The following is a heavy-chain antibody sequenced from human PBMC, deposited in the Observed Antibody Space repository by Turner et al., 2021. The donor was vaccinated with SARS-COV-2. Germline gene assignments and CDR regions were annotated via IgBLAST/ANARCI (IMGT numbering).Heavy chain of an antibody. CDR3: ARGGCSGGSCPLGLGFDHAFDI. D-gene: IGHD2-15*01. CDR1: GFTFSSYS. V-gene: IGHV3-21*01. J-gene: IGHJ3*02. Sequence: EVQLVESGGGLVKPGGSLRLSCAASGFTFSSYSMNWVRQAPGKGLEWVSSISSSSSYRYYADSVKGRFTISRDNAKNSLYLQMNSLRAEDTAVYYCARGGCSGGSCPLGLGFDHAFDIWGQGTTVTVSS. CDR2: ISSSSSYR.